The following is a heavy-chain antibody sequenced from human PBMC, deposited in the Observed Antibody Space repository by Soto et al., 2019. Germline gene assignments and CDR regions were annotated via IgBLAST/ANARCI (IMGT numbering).Heavy chain of an antibody. Sequence: GESLKISCKGSGYNFAGYWIAWVRQMPGKGLELMGIIYPSDSDTRYRPSFQGQVTISADKSISSAYLQWSSLRASDTAMYYCARGGVSTRTFDHWGQGTPVTVSS. J-gene: IGHJ4*02. CDR3: ARGGVSTRTFDH. V-gene: IGHV5-51*01. CDR2: IYPSDSDT. CDR1: GYNFAGYW. D-gene: IGHD3-3*01.